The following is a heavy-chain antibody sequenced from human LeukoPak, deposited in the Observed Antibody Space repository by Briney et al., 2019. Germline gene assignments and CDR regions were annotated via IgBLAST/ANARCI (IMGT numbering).Heavy chain of an antibody. CDR3: ASGGYSYGRAFDI. CDR2: IYYSGST. V-gene: IGHV4-39*01. CDR1: GGSISSSSYY. Sequence: SETLSLTCTVSGGSISSSSYYWGWIRQPPGKGLEWIGSIYYSGSTYYNTSLKSRVTISVDTSKNQFSLKLSSVTAAGTAVYYCASGGYSYGRAFDIWGQGTMVTVSS. J-gene: IGHJ3*02. D-gene: IGHD5-18*01.